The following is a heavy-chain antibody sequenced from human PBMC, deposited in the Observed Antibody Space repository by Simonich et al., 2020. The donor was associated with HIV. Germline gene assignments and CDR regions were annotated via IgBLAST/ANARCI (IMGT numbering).Heavy chain of an antibody. CDR2: SSWNSGSI. D-gene: IGHD3-10*01. V-gene: IGHV3-9*01. J-gene: IGHJ4*02. CDR3: AKDKGAYYGSGSPVY. CDR1: GFTFDDYA. Sequence: EVQLVESGGGLVQPGRALRLSCAASGFTFDDYAMNWVRQAPGKGMEWVSGSSWNSGSIGYADSVKGRFTISRDNAKNSLYLQMNSLRAEDTALYYCAKDKGAYYGSGSPVYWGQGTLVAVSS.